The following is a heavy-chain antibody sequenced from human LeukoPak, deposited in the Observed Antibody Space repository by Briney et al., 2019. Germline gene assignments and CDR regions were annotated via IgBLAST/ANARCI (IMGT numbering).Heavy chain of an antibody. CDR1: GFTVSSNY. CDR3: ARDLQNYDFWSGYWKGYSMDV. V-gene: IGHV3-53*01. CDR2: IYSGGST. Sequence: PGGSLRLSCAASGFTVSSNYMSWVRQAPGKGLEWVSVIYSGGSTYYADSVKGRFTISRDNSKNTLYLQMNSLRAEDTAVYYCARDLQNYDFWSGYWKGYSMDVWGQGTTVTVSS. D-gene: IGHD3-3*01. J-gene: IGHJ6*02.